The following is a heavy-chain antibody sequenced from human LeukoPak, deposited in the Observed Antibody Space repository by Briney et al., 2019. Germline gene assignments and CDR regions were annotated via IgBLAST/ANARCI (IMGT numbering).Heavy chain of an antibody. CDR1: GFTFSTYA. V-gene: IGHV3-23*01. J-gene: IGHJ4*02. CDR2: ISGGGGST. CDR3: AKLSSYYYASGSYPDY. Sequence: GGSLRLSCAASGFTFSTYAMSGVRQAPGQGLEWVSPISGGGGSTYYADSVKGRFTISRDNSKNTLYLQMNSLRAEDTAVYYCAKLSSYYYASGSYPDYWGQGTLVTVSS. D-gene: IGHD3-10*01.